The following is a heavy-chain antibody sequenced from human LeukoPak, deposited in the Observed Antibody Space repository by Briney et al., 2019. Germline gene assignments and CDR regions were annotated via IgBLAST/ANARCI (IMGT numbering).Heavy chain of an antibody. CDR3: ASYDRIIAAAGTSRDY. CDR2: INHSGST. Sequence: SETLSLTCAVYGGSFSGYYWSWIRQPPGKGLEWIGEINHSGSTNCNPSLKSRVTISVDTSKNQFSLKLSSVTAADTAVYYCASYDRIIAAAGTSRDYWGQGTLVTVSS. D-gene: IGHD6-13*01. V-gene: IGHV4-34*01. CDR1: GGSFSGYY. J-gene: IGHJ4*02.